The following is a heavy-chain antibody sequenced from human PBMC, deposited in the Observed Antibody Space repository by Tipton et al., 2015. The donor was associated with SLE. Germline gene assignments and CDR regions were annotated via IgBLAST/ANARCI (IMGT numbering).Heavy chain of an antibody. J-gene: IGHJ4*02. CDR1: GFRFSSYW. Sequence: SLRLSCAASGFRFSSYWMHWVRHAPGKGLVWVSEIDSTGSSTTYADSVRDRFTISRDNAKNTLFLQMDSLRAEDTAVYYCARGKYYFDYWGQGALVTVSS. CDR3: ARGKYYFDY. CDR2: IDSTGSST. V-gene: IGHV3-74*01.